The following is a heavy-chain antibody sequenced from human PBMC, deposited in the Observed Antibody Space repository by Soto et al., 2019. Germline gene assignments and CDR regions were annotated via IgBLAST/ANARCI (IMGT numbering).Heavy chain of an antibody. CDR1: GFTFSSYA. J-gene: IGHJ4*02. CDR3: AKALGELSPESYDY. V-gene: IGHV3-30*18. CDR2: ISYDGSDK. Sequence: QVQLVESGGGVVQPGRSLSLSCAASGFTFSSYAMHWVRQAPGKGLEWVAVISYDGSDKYYADSVKGRFTISRDNSKNTLNLERNSLRADDTAVYYCAKALGELSPESYDYWGQGTQITVSS. D-gene: IGHD3-16*02.